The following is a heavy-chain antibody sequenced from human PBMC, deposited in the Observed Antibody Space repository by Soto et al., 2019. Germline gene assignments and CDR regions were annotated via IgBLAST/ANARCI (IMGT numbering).Heavy chain of an antibody. V-gene: IGHV3-30-3*01. CDR2: ISYDGSNK. CDR3: AREFGGDDY. Sequence: GGSLRLSCAASGFTFSSYAMHWVRQAPGKGLEWVAVISYDGSNKYYADSVKGRFTISRDNSKNTLYLQMNSLRAEDTAVYYCAREFGGDDYWGQGTLVTVSS. D-gene: IGHD2-21*02. J-gene: IGHJ4*02. CDR1: GFTFSSYA.